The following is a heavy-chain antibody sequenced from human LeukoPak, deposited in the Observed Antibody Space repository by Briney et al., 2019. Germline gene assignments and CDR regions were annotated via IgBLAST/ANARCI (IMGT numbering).Heavy chain of an antibody. V-gene: IGHV4-34*01. CDR1: AGSFSGQY. J-gene: IGHJ4*02. D-gene: IGHD5-12*01. CDR2: INHSGSA. Sequence: LETLSVKPEINAGSFSGQYGSRIRQPPGQGQKWIGEINHSGSANYNPSLKSRVTISVDTSKNQFSLKLDSVTAADTAVYYCSGVVATRDFDYWGQGTLVTVSS. CDR3: SGVVATRDFDY.